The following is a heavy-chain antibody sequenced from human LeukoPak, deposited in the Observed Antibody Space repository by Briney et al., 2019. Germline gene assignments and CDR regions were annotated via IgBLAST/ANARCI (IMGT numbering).Heavy chain of an antibody. D-gene: IGHD4-17*01. J-gene: IGHJ4*02. CDR1: GFTFYSYW. CDR2: INGDGSTS. Sequence: GGSLRLSCVASGFTFYSYWMHWVRQAPGKGLVWVSCINGDGSTSNYADSVKGRFTISRDNAMNTLYLQMHSLRAEDTAVYYCARDEPTVTTGPPVGSWGQGTLVTVSS. CDR3: ARDEPTVTTGPPVGS. V-gene: IGHV3-74*01.